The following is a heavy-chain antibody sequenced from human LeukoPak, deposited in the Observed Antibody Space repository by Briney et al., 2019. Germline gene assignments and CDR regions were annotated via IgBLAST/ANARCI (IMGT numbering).Heavy chain of an antibody. CDR3: AKGRAADPYYYDSSGYYDY. V-gene: IGHV3-30*18. CDR2: ISYDGSNK. D-gene: IGHD3-22*01. J-gene: IGHJ4*02. CDR1: GFTFSSYG. Sequence: GGSLRLSCAASGFTFSSYGMHWVRQAPGKGLEWVAVISYDGSNKYYADSVKGRFTISRDNSKNTLYLQMNSLRAEDTAVYYCAKGRAADPYYYDSSGYYDYWGQGTLVTVSS.